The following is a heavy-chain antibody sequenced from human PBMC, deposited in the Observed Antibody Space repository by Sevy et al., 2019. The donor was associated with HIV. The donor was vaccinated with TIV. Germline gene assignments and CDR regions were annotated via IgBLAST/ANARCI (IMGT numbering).Heavy chain of an antibody. CDR2: IRNKADSYTT. CDR1: GFIFSDHY. V-gene: IGHV3-72*01. CDR3: ATHAGIAAAGRVFDY. Sequence: GGSLRLSCAASGFIFSDHYMEWVRQAPGKGLEWVGRIRNKADSYTTEYAASVKGRLTISRNDSKNSPYLLMNRLKTEVTAVYYCATHAGIAAAGRVFDYWGQGTLVTVSS. J-gene: IGHJ4*02. D-gene: IGHD6-13*01.